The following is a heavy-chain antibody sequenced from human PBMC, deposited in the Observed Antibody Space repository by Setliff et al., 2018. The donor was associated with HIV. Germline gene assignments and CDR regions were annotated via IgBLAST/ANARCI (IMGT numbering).Heavy chain of an antibody. CDR3: ARSNELIAARYFDY. J-gene: IGHJ4*02. CDR2: IYYSGST. V-gene: IGHV4-61*08. Sequence: PSETLSLTCSVSGGSIISGGYYWSWIRQHPGKGLEWIGYIYYSGSTNYNPSLRSRVTISVDTSKNQFSLRLSSVTAADTAVYYCARSNELIAARYFDYWGQGTLVTVSS. CDR1: GGSIISGGYY. D-gene: IGHD6-6*01.